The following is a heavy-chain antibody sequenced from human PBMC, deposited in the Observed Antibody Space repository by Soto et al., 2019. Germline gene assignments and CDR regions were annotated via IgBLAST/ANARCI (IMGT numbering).Heavy chain of an antibody. CDR2: INPSGGST. Sequence: ASVKVSCKASGYTFTSYYMHWVRQAPGQGLEWMGIINPSGGSTSYAQKFQGRVTMTRDTSTSTVYMELSSLRSEDTAVYYCATDRPKIAALYYFDYWGQGTLVTVSS. J-gene: IGHJ4*02. CDR1: GYTFTSYY. V-gene: IGHV1-46*01. D-gene: IGHD6-13*01. CDR3: ATDRPKIAALYYFDY.